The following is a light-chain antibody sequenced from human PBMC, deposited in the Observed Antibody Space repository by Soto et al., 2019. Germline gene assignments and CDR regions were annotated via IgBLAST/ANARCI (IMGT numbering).Light chain of an antibody. CDR3: QKCNSGPFT. CDR2: AAS. CDR1: QGIGSY. Sequence: DIQMTQSPSSLSASIGDRVTITCRASQGIGSYLAWYQQKPGKVPKLLIYAASTLQSGVPSRFSGSGSGTDFTLCISSLQPEDIATYYCQKCNSGPFTFGPGTKVDIK. J-gene: IGKJ3*01. V-gene: IGKV1-27*01.